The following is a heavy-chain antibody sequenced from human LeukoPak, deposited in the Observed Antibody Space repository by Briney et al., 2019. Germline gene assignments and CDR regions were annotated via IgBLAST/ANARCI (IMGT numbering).Heavy chain of an antibody. Sequence: PGGSLRLSCAASGFTFSSYEMNWVRQAPGKGLEGVSYISSSCSTIYYADSVKGRFTISRDNAKNTLYLQMNSLRAEDTAVYYCARGCEPSRYFDWLNPDSIGAPGEYYMDVWGKGTTVTISS. J-gene: IGHJ6*03. CDR2: ISSSCSTI. CDR3: ARGCEPSRYFDWLNPDSIGAPGEYYMDV. V-gene: IGHV3-48*03. CDR1: GFTFSSYE. D-gene: IGHD3-9*01.